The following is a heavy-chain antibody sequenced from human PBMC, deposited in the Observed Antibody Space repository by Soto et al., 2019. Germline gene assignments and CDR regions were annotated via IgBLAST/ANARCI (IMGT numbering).Heavy chain of an antibody. V-gene: IGHV2-5*02. Sequence: GSGPTLVNPTQTLTLTCSFSGFSLSTIGVGVGWIRQPPERAPELLARIFWDDDKRYSPYLKSRITITKDTSKDKVVLTLTNMHPVATATYYWARILTATGGRFDNYGQGTMGTAAS. CDR2: IFWDDDK. D-gene: IGHD2-8*02. J-gene: IGHJ4*02. CDR1: GFSLSTIGVG. CDR3: ARILTATGGRFDN.